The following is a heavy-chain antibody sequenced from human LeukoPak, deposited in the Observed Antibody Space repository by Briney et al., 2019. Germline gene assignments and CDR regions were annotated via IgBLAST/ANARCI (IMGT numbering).Heavy chain of an antibody. D-gene: IGHD1-26*01. CDR1: GFTFSIYA. J-gene: IGHJ4*02. CDR2: ISGSGGST. CDR3: TTRGGSFSIFDY. Sequence: GGSLRLSCAASGFTFSIYAMTWVRQAPGKGLEWVSAISGSGGSTYYADSVKGRFTISRDNSKNTLYLQMNSLRAEDTAVYYCTTRGGSFSIFDYWGQGTLVTVSS. V-gene: IGHV3-23*01.